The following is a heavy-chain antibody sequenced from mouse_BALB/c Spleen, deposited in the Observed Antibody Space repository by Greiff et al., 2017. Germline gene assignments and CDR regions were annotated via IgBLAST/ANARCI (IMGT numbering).Heavy chain of an antibody. CDR2: ISYSGST. Sequence: VQLKESGPGLVKPSQSLSLTCTVTGYSITSDYAWNWIRQFPGNKLEWMGYISYSGSTSYNPSLKSRISITRDTSKNQFFLQLNSVTTEDTATYYCARRRIYYGNSWFAYWGQGTLVTVSA. J-gene: IGHJ3*01. V-gene: IGHV3-2*02. CDR1: GYSITSDYA. CDR3: ARRRIYYGNSWFAY. D-gene: IGHD2-1*01.